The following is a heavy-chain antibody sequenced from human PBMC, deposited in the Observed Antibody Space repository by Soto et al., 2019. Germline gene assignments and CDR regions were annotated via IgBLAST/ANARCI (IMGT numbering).Heavy chain of an antibody. CDR2: VHYSGST. J-gene: IGHJ4*02. Sequence: SETLSLTCTVSGGSISSSSYYWGWIRQPPGKGLEWIATVHYSGSTYYTPSLKNRVTISADTSKNQFSLRLNSVTAADTAVYYCARQHYYDSSGYYTWNWGQGTLVTVSS. CDR1: GGSISSSSYY. CDR3: ARQHYYDSSGYYTWN. D-gene: IGHD3-22*01. V-gene: IGHV4-39*01.